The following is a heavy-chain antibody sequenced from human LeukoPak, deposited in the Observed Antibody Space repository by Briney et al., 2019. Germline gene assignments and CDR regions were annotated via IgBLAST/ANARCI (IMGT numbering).Heavy chain of an antibody. CDR2: IYYSGST. CDR1: GGSISSGDYY. Sequence: SQTLSLTCTVSGGSISSGDYYWSWIRQPPGKGLEWIGYIYYSGSTYYNPSLKSRVTISVDTSKNQFSLKLSSVTAADTAVYYCARTSSSWYMDFDYWGQGTLVTVSS. J-gene: IGHJ4*02. V-gene: IGHV4-30-4*01. D-gene: IGHD6-13*01. CDR3: ARTSSSWYMDFDY.